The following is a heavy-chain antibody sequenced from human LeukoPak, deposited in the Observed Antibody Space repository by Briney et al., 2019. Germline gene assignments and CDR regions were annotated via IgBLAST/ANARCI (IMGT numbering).Heavy chain of an antibody. Sequence: PSETLSLTCAVYGGSFSGYYWSWIRQPPGKGLEWIGCIYTSGSTNYNPSLKSRVTMSVDTPKNQFSLKLSSVTAADTAVYYCARSDGLFDYWGQGTLVTVSS. D-gene: IGHD3/OR15-3a*01. V-gene: IGHV4-59*10. CDR3: ARSDGLFDY. J-gene: IGHJ4*02. CDR2: IYTSGST. CDR1: GGSFSGYY.